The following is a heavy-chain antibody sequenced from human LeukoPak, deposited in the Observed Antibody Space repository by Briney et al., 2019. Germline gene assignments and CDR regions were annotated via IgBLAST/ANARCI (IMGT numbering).Heavy chain of an antibody. Sequence: GGSLRLSCAASGFTVSSNYMSWVRQAPGKGLEWVSVIYSGGSTYYADSVKGRFTISRDNSKNTLYLQMNSLRAEDTAVYYCARGRFSSSWTSFYYYYGMEVWGQGTTVTVSS. V-gene: IGHV3-66*01. CDR1: GFTVSSNY. CDR2: IYSGGST. D-gene: IGHD6-13*01. CDR3: ARGRFSSSWTSFYYYYGMEV. J-gene: IGHJ6*02.